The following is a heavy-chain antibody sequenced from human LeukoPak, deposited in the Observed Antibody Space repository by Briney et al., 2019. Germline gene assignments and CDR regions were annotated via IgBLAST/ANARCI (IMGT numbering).Heavy chain of an antibody. CDR1: GGSYSGCY. V-gene: IGHV4-34*01. CDR2: INHSGST. J-gene: IGHJ4*02. CDR3: ARILLWFGEAYFDH. D-gene: IGHD3-10*01. Sequence: SETLSLTCAVYGGSYSGCYWSWIRQPPGKGLEWIGEINHSGSTNYNPSLKSRVTISVDTSKNQFSLKLSSVTAADTAVYYCARILLWFGEAYFDHWGQGTLVTVSS.